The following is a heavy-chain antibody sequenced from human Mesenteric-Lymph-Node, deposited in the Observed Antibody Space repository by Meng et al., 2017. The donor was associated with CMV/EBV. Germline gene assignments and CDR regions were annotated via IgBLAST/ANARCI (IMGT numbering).Heavy chain of an antibody. CDR1: GDAIASSNW. D-gene: IGHD1-26*01. CDR2: IYHTGIT. CDR3: ARDEKVGSGFY. Sequence: CAVSGDAIASSNWWTWVRQSPGKGLEWIGQIYHTGITDYNPSLKSRVTISVDKSKNQFSLNLKFVAAADTAVYFCARDEKVGSGFYWGQGTLVTVSS. V-gene: IGHV4-4*01. J-gene: IGHJ4*02.